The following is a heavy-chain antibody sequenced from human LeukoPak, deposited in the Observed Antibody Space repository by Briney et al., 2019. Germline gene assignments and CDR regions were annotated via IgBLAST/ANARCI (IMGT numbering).Heavy chain of an antibody. CDR1: GGSISSYY. V-gene: IGHV4-59*12. CDR2: IYYSGST. Sequence: SETLSLTCTVSGGSISSYYWSWIRQPPGKGPEWIGYIYYSGSTNYNPSLKSRVTMSVDTSKNQFSLKLSSVTAADTAVYYCARGRTARGIWWFDPWGQGTLVTVSS. CDR3: ARGRTARGIWWFDP. D-gene: IGHD6-6*01. J-gene: IGHJ5*02.